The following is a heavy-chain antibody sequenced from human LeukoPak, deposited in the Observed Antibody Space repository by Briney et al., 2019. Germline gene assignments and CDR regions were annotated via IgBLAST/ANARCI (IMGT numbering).Heavy chain of an antibody. Sequence: SGTLSLTCAVSGGPISSSNWWSWVRQPPGKGLEWIGEIYHSGSTNYNPSLKSRVTISVDKSKNQFSLKLSSVTAADTAVYYCARDQYCSSTSCYDAFDIWGQGTMVTVSS. J-gene: IGHJ3*02. CDR2: IYHSGST. CDR1: GGPISSSNW. D-gene: IGHD2-2*01. CDR3: ARDQYCSSTSCYDAFDI. V-gene: IGHV4-4*02.